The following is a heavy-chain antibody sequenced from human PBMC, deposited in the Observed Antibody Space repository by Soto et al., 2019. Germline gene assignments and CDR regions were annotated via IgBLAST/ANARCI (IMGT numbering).Heavy chain of an antibody. Sequence: QITLKESGPTLVKPTQTLTLTCSFSGFSLSTSGVGVGWIRQPPGKALEWLALIYWDDDKRYSPSLKSRLTITKDTSKNQVVLTMTNMDPVDTATYYCAHRRYSGYDFDYGGQGTLVIVSS. CDR2: IYWDDDK. CDR1: GFSLSTSGVG. J-gene: IGHJ4*02. V-gene: IGHV2-5*02. CDR3: AHRRYSGYDFDY. D-gene: IGHD5-12*01.